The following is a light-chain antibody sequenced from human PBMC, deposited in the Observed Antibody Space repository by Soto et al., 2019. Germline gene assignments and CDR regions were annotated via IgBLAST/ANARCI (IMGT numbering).Light chain of an antibody. Sequence: VLTQSPANLSLSPGERATLYCRASQNVNNYLAWYQQKPGQAPRLLIYDAFKRATGIPARFSGGGAGADFFLTISSLEPGDFAVYYCQQRTNLFTFGPGTKVDIK. V-gene: IGKV3-11*01. CDR2: DAF. J-gene: IGKJ3*01. CDR1: QNVNNY. CDR3: QQRTNLFT.